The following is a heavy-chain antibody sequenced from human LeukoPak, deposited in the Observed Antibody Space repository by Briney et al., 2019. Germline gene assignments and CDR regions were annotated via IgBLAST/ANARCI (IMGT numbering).Heavy chain of an antibody. CDR3: ARGGGGYLVFDI. CDR1: GGSFSAYY. D-gene: IGHD3-22*01. J-gene: IGHJ3*02. V-gene: IGHV4-34*01. Sequence: SETLSLTCAVYGGSFSAYYWSWIRQPPGKGLEWIGEINHSGSTNYNPSLKSRVTISVDTSKNQFSLKLSSVTAADTAVYYCARGGGGYLVFDIWGQGTMVTVSS. CDR2: INHSGST.